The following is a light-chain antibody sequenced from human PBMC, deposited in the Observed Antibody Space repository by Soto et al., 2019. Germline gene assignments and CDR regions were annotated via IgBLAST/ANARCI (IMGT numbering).Light chain of an antibody. J-gene: IGKJ1*01. V-gene: IGKV3-20*01. Sequence: VFTQSPRTLAMSPVARTNISCIAXPNVNNNYFIWFPQRTGNAPGXLXHSXASMAAGGPDRLTGSGSGTDFSLPINRLEAKDFAVYYCQQYGGSTWTFGQGTKVDI. CDR1: PNVNNNY. CDR3: QQYGGSTWT. CDR2: SXA.